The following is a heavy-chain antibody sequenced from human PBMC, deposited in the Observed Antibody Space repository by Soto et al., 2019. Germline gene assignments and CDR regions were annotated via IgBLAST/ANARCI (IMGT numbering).Heavy chain of an antibody. Sequence: EVQLVESGGGLVQPGRSLRLSCAASGFTFDDYAMHWVRQVPGKGLEWVSGINWNSGSIGYADSVKGRFAISRDNAKNSLHLQMHSLRAEDTAFYYCLKDESINWYSGHFRHWGQGTLVTVSS. CDR2: INWNSGSI. J-gene: IGHJ1*01. V-gene: IGHV3-9*01. CDR1: GFTFDDYA. D-gene: IGHD6-13*01. CDR3: LKDESINWYSGHFRH.